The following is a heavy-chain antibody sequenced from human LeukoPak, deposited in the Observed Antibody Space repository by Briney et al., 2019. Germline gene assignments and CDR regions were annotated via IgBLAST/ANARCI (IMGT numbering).Heavy chain of an antibody. Sequence: SETLSLTCTVSGGSISSYYWGWIRQPPGKGLEWIGSIYYSGSTYYNPSLKSRVTISVDTSKNQFSLKLSSVTAADTAVYYCARLPYGEHCDYWGQGTLVTVSS. V-gene: IGHV4-39*01. CDR1: GGSISSYY. CDR3: ARLPYGEHCDY. J-gene: IGHJ4*02. CDR2: IYYSGST. D-gene: IGHD4-17*01.